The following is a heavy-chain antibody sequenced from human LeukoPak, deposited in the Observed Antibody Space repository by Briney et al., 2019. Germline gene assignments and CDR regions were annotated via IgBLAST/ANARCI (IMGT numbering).Heavy chain of an antibody. CDR1: GCTFSSYA. J-gene: IGHJ5*02. CDR2: IIPIFGTA. D-gene: IGHD1-26*01. V-gene: IGHV1-69*06. Sequence: ASVKVSCKASGCTFSSYAISWVRQAPGQGLEWMGGIIPIFGTANYAQKFQGRVTITADKSTSTAYMELSSLRSEDTAVYYCMRESSGSYVGQYNWFDPWGQGSLVTVSS. CDR3: MRESSGSYVGQYNWFDP.